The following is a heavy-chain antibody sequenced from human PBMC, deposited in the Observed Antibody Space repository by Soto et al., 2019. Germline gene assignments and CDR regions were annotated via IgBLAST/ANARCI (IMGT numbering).Heavy chain of an antibody. D-gene: IGHD6-13*01. Sequence: PSETLRVTWTVSGGSISSSSYYWGWIRQPPGKGLEWIGSIYYSGSTYYNPSLKSRVTISVDTTKNQFSLKLSSVTAADTAVYYCARRYRSSWDNWFAPCGQGPLVT. V-gene: IGHV4-39*01. CDR3: ARRYRSSWDNWFAP. CDR2: IYYSGST. CDR1: GGSISSSSYY. J-gene: IGHJ5*02.